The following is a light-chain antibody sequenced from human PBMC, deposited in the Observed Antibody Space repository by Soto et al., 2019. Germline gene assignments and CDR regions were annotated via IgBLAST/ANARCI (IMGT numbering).Light chain of an antibody. CDR2: GAS. CDR3: QQTYTTPFA. CDR1: QTIDNY. J-gene: IGKJ2*01. V-gene: IGKV1-39*01. Sequence: DMQMTQSPSSLSASVGDRVTITCRPSQTIDNYLNWYQHKPGKAPKLLIYGASTLQSGVSSRFTGSASGTDFTLTIDNLQAEDLATYYCQQTYTTPFAFGQGTKLEI.